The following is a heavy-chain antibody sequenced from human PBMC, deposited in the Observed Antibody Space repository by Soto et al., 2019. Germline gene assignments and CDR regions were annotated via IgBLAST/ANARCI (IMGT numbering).Heavy chain of an antibody. CDR1: GFTFSSSW. J-gene: IGHJ4*02. CDR2: IKEDGSEK. Sequence: GGSLRLSCAASGFTFSSSWMNWVRQAPGKGLEWVAGIKEDGSEKYYVDFVKGRFTISRDNVENSLYLQMNSLRGEDAAVYFCARDRGYSCFDYWGLGTLVTVSS. V-gene: IGHV3-7*01. D-gene: IGHD5-18*01. CDR3: ARDRGYSCFDY.